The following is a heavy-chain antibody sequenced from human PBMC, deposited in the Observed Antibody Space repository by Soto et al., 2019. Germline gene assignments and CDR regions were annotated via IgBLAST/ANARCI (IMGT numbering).Heavy chain of an antibody. CDR3: ATLGGNRGAVDY. CDR2: IKSRADGGTA. J-gene: IGHJ4*02. Sequence: EVQLVESGGGLVKPGGSLRLSCAASGFTFSNAWMSWVSHAPGKVLEWVGRIKSRADGGTADHAAPVNGRCAISRDDSKNTLYLQMNSLKTEDTAVYYCATLGGNRGAVDYWGQGTLVTVSS. CDR1: GFTFSNAW. V-gene: IGHV3-15*01. D-gene: IGHD3-16*01.